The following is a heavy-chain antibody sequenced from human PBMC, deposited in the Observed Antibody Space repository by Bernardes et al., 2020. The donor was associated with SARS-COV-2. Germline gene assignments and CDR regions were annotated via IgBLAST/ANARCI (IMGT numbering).Heavy chain of an antibody. V-gene: IGHV3-21*06. Sequence: GGSLRLSCAASGFTFSSYTMNWVRQAPGKGLEWISSISTSSSYISYSDSVRGRFTISRDNAKNSVSLQMNSLRAEYTAVYYCARVDFSNLYYFDYWGQGTPVTVSS. CDR2: ISTSSSYI. CDR1: GFTFSSYT. D-gene: IGHD4-4*01. J-gene: IGHJ4*02. CDR3: ARVDFSNLYYFDY.